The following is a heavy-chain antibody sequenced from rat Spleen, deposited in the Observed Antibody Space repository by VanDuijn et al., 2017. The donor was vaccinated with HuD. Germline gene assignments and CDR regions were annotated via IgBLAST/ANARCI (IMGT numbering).Heavy chain of an antibody. D-gene: IGHD4-6*01. J-gene: IGHJ2*01. V-gene: IGHV5S23*01. CDR1: GFTFSVYD. CDR3: ARHWGY. Sequence: EVQLVESGGGLIQPGRSLKLSCAASGFTFSVYDMAWVRQAPTRGLEWVASISPRAYSTYYRDSVKGRFTVSRDNAKSTLFLQMDSLRSEDTATYYCARHWGYWGQGVMVTVSS. CDR2: ISPRAYST.